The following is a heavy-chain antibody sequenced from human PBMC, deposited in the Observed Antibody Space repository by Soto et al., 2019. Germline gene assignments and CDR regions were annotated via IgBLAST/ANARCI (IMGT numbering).Heavy chain of an antibody. CDR2: IIPIFGTA. V-gene: IGHV1-69*13. CDR3: AREYYYDSSGYHGDAFDI. CDR1: GGTFSSYA. J-gene: IGHJ3*02. D-gene: IGHD3-22*01. Sequence: ASVKVSCKASGGTFSSYAISWVRQAPGQGLDWMGGIIPIFGTANYAQKFQGRVTITADESTSTAYMELSSLRSEDTAVYYCAREYYYDSSGYHGDAFDICGQGTMVTGSS.